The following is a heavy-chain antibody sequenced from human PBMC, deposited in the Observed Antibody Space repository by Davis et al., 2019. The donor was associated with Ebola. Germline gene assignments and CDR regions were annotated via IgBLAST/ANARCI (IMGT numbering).Heavy chain of an antibody. Sequence: PSETLSLTCTVSGGSISSSSYYWGWIRQPPGKGLEWIGSIYHSGSTYYNPSLKSRVTISVDTSKNQFSLKLSSVTAADTAVYYCARDRGSSWVTYYYYYMDVWGKGTTVTVSS. CDR2: IYHSGST. CDR3: ARDRGSSWVTYYYYYMDV. J-gene: IGHJ6*03. D-gene: IGHD6-13*01. V-gene: IGHV4-39*07. CDR1: GGSISSSSYY.